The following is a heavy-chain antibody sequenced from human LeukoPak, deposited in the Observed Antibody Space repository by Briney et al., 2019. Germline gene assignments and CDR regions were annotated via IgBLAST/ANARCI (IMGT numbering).Heavy chain of an antibody. J-gene: IGHJ4*02. CDR3: ARAPYSAYVAY. V-gene: IGHV3-48*03. CDR2: ISSSGSTK. D-gene: IGHD5-12*01. Sequence: GGSLRLSCAASGFTFSSYEMNWVRLATGKGLEWVSYISSSGSTKYYADSVKGRFTISRDNAKNSLYLQMSSLRAEDTAVYYCARAPYSAYVAYWGQGTLVAVSS. CDR1: GFTFSSYE.